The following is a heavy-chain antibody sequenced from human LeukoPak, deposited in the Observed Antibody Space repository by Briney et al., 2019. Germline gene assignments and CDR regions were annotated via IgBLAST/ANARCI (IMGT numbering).Heavy chain of an antibody. CDR2: ISSSSSYI. Sequence: PGGSLRLSCAASGFTFSSYAMHWVRQAPGKGLEWVSSISSSSSYIYYADSVKGRFTISRDNAKNSLFLQMNSLRAEDTAVYYCARHRSGGSQDDAFDIWGQGTMVTVSS. J-gene: IGHJ3*02. V-gene: IGHV3-21*01. CDR3: ARHRSGGSQDDAFDI. D-gene: IGHD2-15*01. CDR1: GFTFSSYA.